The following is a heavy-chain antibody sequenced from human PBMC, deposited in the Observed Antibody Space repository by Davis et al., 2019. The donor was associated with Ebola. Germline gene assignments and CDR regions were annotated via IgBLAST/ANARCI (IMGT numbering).Heavy chain of an antibody. J-gene: IGHJ5*02. CDR3: ARGGQGVGAGRWLDP. Sequence: SETLSLTCTVSGGSISSYYWSWIRQPPGKGLEWIGYIYYSGRAEYNPPLQSRVTISVDTSENRFSLKLTSVTPADTAVYYCARGGQGVGAGRWLDPWGQGTLVTVSS. V-gene: IGHV4-59*01. CDR2: IYYSGRA. CDR1: GGSISSYY. D-gene: IGHD2-15*01.